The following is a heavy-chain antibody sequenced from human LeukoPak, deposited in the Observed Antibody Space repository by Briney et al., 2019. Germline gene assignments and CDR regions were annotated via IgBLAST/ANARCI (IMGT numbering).Heavy chain of an antibody. Sequence: PGGSLRLSCAASGFTFSSYSMNWVRQAPGKGLEWVSSISSSSSYIYYADSVKGRFTISRDNAKNSLYLQMNSLRAEDTAVYCCARDFKRPFYDSSGYFSYYFDYWGQGTLVTVSS. D-gene: IGHD3-22*01. V-gene: IGHV3-21*01. CDR2: ISSSSSYI. CDR3: ARDFKRPFYDSSGYFSYYFDY. J-gene: IGHJ4*02. CDR1: GFTFSSYS.